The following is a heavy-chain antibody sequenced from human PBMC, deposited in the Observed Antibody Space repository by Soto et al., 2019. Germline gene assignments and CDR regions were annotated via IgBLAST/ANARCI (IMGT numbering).Heavy chain of an antibody. D-gene: IGHD6-19*01. CDR3: AREAEGSGWIGVLDV. V-gene: IGHV3-13*05. CDR2: IGTAGDP. Sequence: PGGSLRLSCAASGFTFSSYGMHWVRQAPGKGLEWVSAIGTAGDPYYPGSVKGRFTISRENAKNSLYLQMNSLRAGDTAVYYCAREAEGSGWIGVLDVWGQGTTVTVSS. CDR1: GFTFSSYG. J-gene: IGHJ6*02.